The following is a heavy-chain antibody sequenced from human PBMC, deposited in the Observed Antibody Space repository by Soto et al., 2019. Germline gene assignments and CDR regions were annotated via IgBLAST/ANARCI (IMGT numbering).Heavy chain of an antibody. CDR3: AREILGASYGMDV. J-gene: IGHJ6*02. CDR2: INPNSGDT. CDR1: GYTFTGYY. V-gene: IGHV1-2*02. Sequence: ASVKVSCKASGYTFTGYYMHWVRQAPGQGLEWMGWINPNSGDTNYAQKFQGRVTMTRDTSISTAYMELSRLRSDDTAVYYCAREILGASYGMDVWGQGTAVTVSS. D-gene: IGHD2-15*01.